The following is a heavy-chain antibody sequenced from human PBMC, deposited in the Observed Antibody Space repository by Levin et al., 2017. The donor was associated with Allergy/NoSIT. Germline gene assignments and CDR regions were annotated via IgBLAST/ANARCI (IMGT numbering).Heavy chain of an antibody. D-gene: IGHD3-3*01. CDR1: GFTFSSYA. Sequence: GESLKISCAASGFTFSSYAMSWVRQAPGKGLEWVSAISGSGGNTYYADSVKGRFTISRDNSKNTLYLQMNSLRAEDTAVYYCARLQGGVVSAAYYFDYWGQGTLVTVSS. CDR2: ISGSGGNT. J-gene: IGHJ4*02. V-gene: IGHV3-23*01. CDR3: ARLQGGVVSAAYYFDY.